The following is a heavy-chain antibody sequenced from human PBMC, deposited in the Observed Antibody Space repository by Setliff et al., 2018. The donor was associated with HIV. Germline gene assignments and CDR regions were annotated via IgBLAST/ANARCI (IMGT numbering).Heavy chain of an antibody. J-gene: IGHJ3*02. Sequence: SETLSLTCTVSGASISDGTYYWSWIRQPAGKGLEWIGHIYIRGGTTNYSPSLKSRVTISLDTSKNQFSMSLSSVTASDTALYYCARSQETSVAATEIWGQGTMVTVSS. V-gene: IGHV4-61*09. CDR3: ARSQETSVAATEI. CDR2: IYIRGGTT. CDR1: GASISDGTYY.